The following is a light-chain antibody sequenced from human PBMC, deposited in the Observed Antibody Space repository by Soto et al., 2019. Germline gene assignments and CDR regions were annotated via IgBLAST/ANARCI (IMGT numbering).Light chain of an antibody. V-gene: IGKV3D-15*01. CDR2: DAS. CDR3: QQYNSSPLT. Sequence: EIVMTQSPATLSVSPGDRATLSCRASESVSSYLAWYQQKPGQAPRLLIYDASTRATGIPARFSGSGSGTEFTLTISSLQSEDVAVYYCQQYNSSPLTFGQGTKVDIK. CDR1: ESVSSY. J-gene: IGKJ1*01.